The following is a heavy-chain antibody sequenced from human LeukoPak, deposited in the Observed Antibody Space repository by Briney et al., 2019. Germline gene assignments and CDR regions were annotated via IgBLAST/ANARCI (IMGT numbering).Heavy chain of an antibody. CDR3: AKDEESYYYDSSGYDS. CDR2: IRYDGSNK. J-gene: IGHJ4*02. V-gene: IGHV3-30*02. Sequence: GGSLRLSCAASGFTFTSHGMHWVRQAPGKGLEWVAHIRYDGSNKYHADSVKGRFTISRDDSKKMLYLQMNSLRAEDTAVYYCAKDEESYYYDSSGYDSWGQGTLVTVSS. D-gene: IGHD3-22*01. CDR1: GFTFTSHG.